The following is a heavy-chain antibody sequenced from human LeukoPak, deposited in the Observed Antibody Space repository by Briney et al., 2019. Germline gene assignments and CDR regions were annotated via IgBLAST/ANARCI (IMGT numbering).Heavy chain of an antibody. CDR3: AIGFYGDYDPVGVAWFDP. CDR1: GYTFTSNY. J-gene: IGHJ5*02. CDR2: INPSGGST. D-gene: IGHD4-17*01. V-gene: IGHV1-46*01. Sequence: ASVKVSCKAFGYTFTSNYMHWVRQAPGQGLEWMGIINPSGGSTSYAQKFQGRVTMTRDTSTSTVYMELSSLRSEDTAVYYCAIGFYGDYDPVGVAWFDPWGQGTLVTVSS.